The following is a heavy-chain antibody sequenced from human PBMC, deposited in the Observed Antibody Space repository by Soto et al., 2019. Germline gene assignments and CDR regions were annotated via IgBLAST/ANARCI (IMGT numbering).Heavy chain of an antibody. CDR1: GVSISSSSYY. D-gene: IGHD3-22*01. CDR2: IHSTGST. CDR3: ARGANYYDSSGYFDY. Sequence: PSETLSLTCTVSGVSISSSSYYWGWIRQPPGKGLEWIGYIHSTGSTNYSPSLKSRLTISIDTSKNQFSLRLNSLTAADTAVYYCARGANYYDSSGYFDYWGQGTLVTVSS. V-gene: IGHV4-61*05. J-gene: IGHJ4*02.